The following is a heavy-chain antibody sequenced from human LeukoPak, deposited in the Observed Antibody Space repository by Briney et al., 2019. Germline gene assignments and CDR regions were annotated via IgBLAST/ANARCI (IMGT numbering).Heavy chain of an antibody. V-gene: IGHV3-64D*06. J-gene: IGHJ3*02. CDR3: VKVKYYDILSGLRSGAFGASDT. CDR2: ISSNGGST. Sequence: GGSLRLSCSASGFTFSSYAMYWVRQAPGKGLEYVAAISSNGGSTYYADSVKGRFTISRDNSKKTLYLQMSSLRAEDTAVYYCVKVKYYDILSGLRSGAFGASDTWGQGTMVTVSS. D-gene: IGHD3-9*01. CDR1: GFTFSSYA.